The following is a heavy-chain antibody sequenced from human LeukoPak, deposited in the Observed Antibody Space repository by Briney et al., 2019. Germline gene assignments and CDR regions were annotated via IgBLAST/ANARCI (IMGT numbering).Heavy chain of an antibody. D-gene: IGHD6-13*01. CDR3: ARGASANIFDY. CDR1: GVSINNYY. CDR2: VYYSGST. V-gene: IGHV4-59*01. J-gene: IGHJ4*02. Sequence: PSGTLSLTCSVSGVSINNYYWSWIREPPGRGLEWIGYVYYSGSTNYNPSLKSRVTISVDTSKNQFSLKLSSVTAADTAVYYCARGASANIFDYWGQGTLVTVSS.